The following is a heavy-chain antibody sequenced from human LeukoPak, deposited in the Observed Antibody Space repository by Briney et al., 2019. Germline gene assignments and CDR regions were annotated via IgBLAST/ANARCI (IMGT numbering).Heavy chain of an antibody. D-gene: IGHD3-22*01. CDR3: ARGYYYDSSGYFLDF. CDR2: IYYSGIT. V-gene: IGHV4-59*01. Sequence: SETLSLTCTVSGGSISTYYWSWIRQSPGRGLEWIGYIYYSGITKYNPSLKSRVTISVDTSTNQFSLRLSSVTAADTAVYYCARGYYYDSSGYFLDFWGEGTLVTVSS. J-gene: IGHJ4*02. CDR1: GGSISTYY.